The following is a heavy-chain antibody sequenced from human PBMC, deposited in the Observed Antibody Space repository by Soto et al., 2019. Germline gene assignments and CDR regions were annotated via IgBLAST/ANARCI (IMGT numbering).Heavy chain of an antibody. Sequence: GGSLRLSCAASGFTFSSYGMHWVRQAPGKGLEWVAVISYDGSNKYYADSVKGRFTISRDNSKNTLYLQMNSLRAEDTAVYYCAIGRYDQQDGFNMDYWGQGTLVTVSS. CDR2: ISYDGSNK. V-gene: IGHV3-30*03. CDR1: GFTFSSYG. J-gene: IGHJ4*02. D-gene: IGHD3-10*01. CDR3: AIGRYDQQDGFNMDY.